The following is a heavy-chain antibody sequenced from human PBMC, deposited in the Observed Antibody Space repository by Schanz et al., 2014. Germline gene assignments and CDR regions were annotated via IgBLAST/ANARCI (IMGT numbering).Heavy chain of an antibody. J-gene: IGHJ4*02. CDR2: IYSGIGA. D-gene: IGHD3-22*01. Sequence: EVQLVESGGGVVQPGRSLRLSCAVSGFTVSSTHMSWVRQAPGKGLEWVSVIYSGIGAYYADSVKDRFTVSRDNSKNTVYLQMNRLRAEDTAVYDCARVHHYDPSGWGYFDYWGQGALVTVSS. V-gene: IGHV3-66*01. CDR3: ARVHHYDPSGWGYFDY. CDR1: GFTVSSTH.